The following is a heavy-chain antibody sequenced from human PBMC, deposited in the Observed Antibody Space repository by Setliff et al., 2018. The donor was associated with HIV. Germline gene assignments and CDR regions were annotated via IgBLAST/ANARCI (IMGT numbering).Heavy chain of an antibody. J-gene: IGHJ5*02. Sequence: PSETLSLTCTVSGGSISSGSYYWSWIRQPPGKGLEWIGSIYHSGSTNYNPSLKSRVTISVDKSKKQFSLKLSSVTAADTAVYYCATYADRESNRFDPWGQGILVTVSS. D-gene: IGHD3-10*01. CDR2: IYHSGST. V-gene: IGHV4-39*01. CDR3: ATYADRESNRFDP. CDR1: GGSISSGSYY.